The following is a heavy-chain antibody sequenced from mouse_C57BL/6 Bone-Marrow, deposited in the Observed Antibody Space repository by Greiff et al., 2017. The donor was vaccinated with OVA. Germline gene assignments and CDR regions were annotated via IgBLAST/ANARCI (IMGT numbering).Heavy chain of an antibody. CDR1: GYSITSDY. CDR3: ARRDDDRGFAY. D-gene: IGHD2-4*01. J-gene: IGHJ3*01. Sequence: EVMLVESGPGLAKPSQTLSLTCSVTGYSITSDYWNWIRKFPGNNLEYMGYISYSGSTYYNPSLNSRISITRDTSKNQSYLQLNSVTTEDTAIYYCARRDDDRGFAYWGQGTLVTVSA. CDR2: ISYSGST. V-gene: IGHV3-8*01.